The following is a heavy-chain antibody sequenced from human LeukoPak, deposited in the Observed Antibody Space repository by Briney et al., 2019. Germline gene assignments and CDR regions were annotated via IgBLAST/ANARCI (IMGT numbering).Heavy chain of an antibody. V-gene: IGHV3-7*03. Sequence: HPGGSLRLSCAASGFTFSSYWMSWVRQAPGKGLEWVANIKQDGSEKYYVDSVKGRFTISRDNSKNTLYLQMNSLRAEDTAVYYCAKKESGSYPFDYWGQGTLVTVSS. J-gene: IGHJ4*02. D-gene: IGHD1-26*01. CDR1: GFTFSSYW. CDR2: IKQDGSEK. CDR3: AKKESGSYPFDY.